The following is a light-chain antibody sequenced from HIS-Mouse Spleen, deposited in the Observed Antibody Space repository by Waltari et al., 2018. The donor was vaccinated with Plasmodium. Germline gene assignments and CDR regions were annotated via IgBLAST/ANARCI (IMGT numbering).Light chain of an antibody. J-gene: IGKJ1*01. Sequence: DIQMTQSPSSLSASVGDRVTITCRASQSISSYLNWYQQKPGKAPKLLIYAASSLQSGVPSRFSGSGSGTDFTLTISRLQPEDFATYNCQQSYSTWTFGQGTKVEIK. CDR1: QSISSY. CDR2: AAS. V-gene: IGKV1-39*01. CDR3: QQSYSTWT.